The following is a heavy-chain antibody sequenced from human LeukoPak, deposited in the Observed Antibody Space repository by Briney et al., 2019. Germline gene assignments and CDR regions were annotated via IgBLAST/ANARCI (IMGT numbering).Heavy chain of an antibody. D-gene: IGHD1-7*01. Sequence: GGSLRLSCAASGFTFSNAWMNWVRQAPGKGLEWVSSISSSSSYIYYADSVKGRFTISRDNAKNSLYLQMNSLRAEDTAVYYCARMYNWNSGFDYWGQGTLVTVSS. CDR3: ARMYNWNSGFDY. J-gene: IGHJ4*02. CDR2: ISSSSSYI. CDR1: GFTFSNAW. V-gene: IGHV3-21*01.